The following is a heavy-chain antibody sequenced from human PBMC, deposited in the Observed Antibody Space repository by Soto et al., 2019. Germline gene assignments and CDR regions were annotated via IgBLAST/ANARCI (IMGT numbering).Heavy chain of an antibody. J-gene: IGHJ6*03. D-gene: IGHD1-26*01. Sequence: EVQLAESGGGLVQPGGSLRLSCAASGFPFSDFWLHWVRQTPGKGLVWVSRIKGDAVTTNYADSVKGRFTISRDNTKNTVDLQMDSLRAEDTAVYYCARGAKWAYYVDVWGKGTTVTVSS. CDR3: ARGAKWAYYVDV. V-gene: IGHV3-74*01. CDR2: IKGDAVTT. CDR1: GFPFSDFW.